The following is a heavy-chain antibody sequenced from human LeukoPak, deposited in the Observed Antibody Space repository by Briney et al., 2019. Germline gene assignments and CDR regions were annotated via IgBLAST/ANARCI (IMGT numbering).Heavy chain of an antibody. V-gene: IGHV4-39*07. CDR1: GGSISSSSYY. CDR2: IYYSGST. D-gene: IGHD1/OR15-1a*01. J-gene: IGHJ5*02. Sequence: PSETLSLTCTVSGGSISSSSYYWGWIRQPPGKGLEWIGSIYYSGSTYYNPSLKSRVTISVDTSKNQFSLKLTSVTAADTAVYYCATHKGVVFVWFDPWGQGTLVTVSS. CDR3: ATHKGVVFVWFDP.